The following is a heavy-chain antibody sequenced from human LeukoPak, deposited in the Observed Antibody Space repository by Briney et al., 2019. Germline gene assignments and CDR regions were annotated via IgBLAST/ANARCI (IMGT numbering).Heavy chain of an antibody. J-gene: IGHJ4*02. CDR2: IYHSGTT. CDR1: GGSISSYY. CDR3: ALGTQVMTAPFDY. Sequence: PSETLSLTCTVSGGSISSYYWSWIRQPAGKGLEWIGGIYHSGTTYYNPSLKSRVTISVDMSKSQFSLKLSSVTAADTAVYYCALGTQVMTAPFDYWGQGTLVTVSS. V-gene: IGHV4-59*04. D-gene: IGHD2-21*02.